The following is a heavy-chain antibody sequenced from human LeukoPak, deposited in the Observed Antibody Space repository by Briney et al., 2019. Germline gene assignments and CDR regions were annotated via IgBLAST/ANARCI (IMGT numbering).Heavy chain of an antibody. CDR2: ISGSGGTT. Sequence: GGSLRLSCAASGFTFSSYSMNWVRQAPGKGLEWVSGISGSGGTTYYADSVKGRFTISRDNSKNTLYLQMSSLRAEDTAVYYCANRVVGATIGAFDTWGQGTMVTVSS. D-gene: IGHD1-26*01. CDR3: ANRVVGATIGAFDT. J-gene: IGHJ3*02. V-gene: IGHV3-23*01. CDR1: GFTFSSYS.